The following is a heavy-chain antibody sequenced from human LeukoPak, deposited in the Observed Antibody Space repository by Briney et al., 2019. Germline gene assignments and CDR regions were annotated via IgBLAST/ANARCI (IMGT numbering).Heavy chain of an antibody. J-gene: IGHJ6*03. D-gene: IGHD1-26*01. CDR1: GGTFSSYA. V-gene: IGHV1-69*06. CDR3: ASRPYSYSSKDYYFYYMDV. CDR2: IIPIFGTA. Sequence: RVASVNVSCKTSGGTFSSYAISWVRQAPGQGLEWMGGIIPIFGTANYAQKFQGRVTITADKSTSTAYMELSSLRSEDTAVYYCASRPYSYSSKDYYFYYMDVWGKGTTVTVSS.